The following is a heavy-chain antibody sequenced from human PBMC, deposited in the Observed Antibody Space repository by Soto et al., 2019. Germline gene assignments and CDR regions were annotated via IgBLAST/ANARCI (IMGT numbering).Heavy chain of an antibody. CDR3: ARSGGNRAPATRYFEY. CDR2: ISSDGSLT. Sequence: GGSLRLSCAASGFTFRSYSMHWVRQAPGKGLEWVTVISSDGSLTYYADSVQGRFAVSRDNSQNTLFLQMNSLTAEDTALYFCARSGGNRAPATRYFEYWGQGSLVTVSS. J-gene: IGHJ4*02. V-gene: IGHV3-30*09. CDR1: GFTFRSYS. D-gene: IGHD3-16*01.